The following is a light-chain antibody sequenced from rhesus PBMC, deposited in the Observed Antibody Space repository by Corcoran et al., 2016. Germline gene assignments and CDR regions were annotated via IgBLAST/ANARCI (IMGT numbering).Light chain of an antibody. CDR1: QGITND. V-gene: IGKV1-25*01. J-gene: IGKJ2*01. Sequence: DIQMTQSPSSLSASVGDRVTITCRASQGITNDLAWYQPKPGETPKLLIYEASSLQSGIPSRFSGSGSGTDFTLTISSLQSEDLATYYCQHYYSTPYSFGQGTKVEIK. CDR2: EAS. CDR3: QHYYSTPYS.